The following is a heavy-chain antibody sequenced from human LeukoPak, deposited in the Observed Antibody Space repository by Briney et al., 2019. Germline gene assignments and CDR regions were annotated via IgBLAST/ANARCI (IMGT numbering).Heavy chain of an antibody. CDR2: IIPILGIA. V-gene: IGHV1-69*04. CDR1: GGTFSSYT. J-gene: IGHJ4*02. CDR3: ARDSPYYYDSSDPGGIDY. D-gene: IGHD3-22*01. Sequence: SVKVSYKASGGTFSSYTISWVRQAPGQELEWMGRIIPILGIANYAQKFQGRVTITADKSTSTAYMELSSLRSEDTAVYYCARDSPYYYDSSDPGGIDYWGQGTLVTVSS.